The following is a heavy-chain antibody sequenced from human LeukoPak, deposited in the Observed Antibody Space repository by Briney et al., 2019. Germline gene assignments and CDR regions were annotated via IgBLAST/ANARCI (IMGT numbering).Heavy chain of an antibody. J-gene: IGHJ3*02. CDR2: INWNGGST. D-gene: IGHD3-22*01. CDR1: GFTFDDYG. CDR3: ARDTLYYYGSSGYPNDDAFDI. Sequence: GGSLRLSCAASGFTFDDYGMSWVRQAPGKGLGWVSGINWNGGSTGYADSVKGRFTISRDNAKNSLYLQMNSLRAEDTALYYCARDTLYYYGSSGYPNDDAFDIWGQGTMVTVSS. V-gene: IGHV3-20*04.